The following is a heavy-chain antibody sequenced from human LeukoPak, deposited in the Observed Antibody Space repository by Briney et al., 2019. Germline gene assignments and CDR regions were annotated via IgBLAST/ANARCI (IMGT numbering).Heavy chain of an antibody. Sequence: PGGSLRLSCAASGFTFSSYDMHWVRQAPGKGLEWVAFIRYDGSNKYYADSVKGRFTISRDNAKNSLYLQMNSLRVEDTAVYYCARDATTELGTVYMDVWGKGTTVTISS. CDR2: IRYDGSNK. J-gene: IGHJ6*03. CDR1: GFTFSSYD. D-gene: IGHD4-17*01. V-gene: IGHV3-30*02. CDR3: ARDATTELGTVYMDV.